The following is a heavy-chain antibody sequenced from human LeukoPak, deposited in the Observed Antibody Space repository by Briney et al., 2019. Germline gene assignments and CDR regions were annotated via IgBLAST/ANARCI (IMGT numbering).Heavy chain of an antibody. Sequence: QTLSLTCAISGVSVSGISAASNWIRQSPSRGLEWLGRTYYRYQWYNDYAVSVKSRITINPDTSKNQFSLQLNSVTPEDTAVYYCARSKFGYVYWFDRWGQGTLVTVS. V-gene: IGHV6-1*01. D-gene: IGHD3-16*01. CDR2: TYYRYQWYN. CDR3: ARSKFGYVYWFDR. CDR1: GVSVSGISAA. J-gene: IGHJ5*02.